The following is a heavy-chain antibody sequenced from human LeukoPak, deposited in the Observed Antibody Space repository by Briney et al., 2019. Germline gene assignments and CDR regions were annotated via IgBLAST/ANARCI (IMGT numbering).Heavy chain of an antibody. CDR1: GYTLTELS. Sequence: ASVKVSCKVSGYTLTELSMHWVRQAPGKGLEWMGGFDPEDGETIYAQKFQGRVTMTEDTSTDTAYMELSSLRSEDTAVYYCATQGIQLWLRKDYYYYYMDVWGKGTTVTVSS. D-gene: IGHD5-18*01. CDR3: ATQGIQLWLRKDYYYYYMDV. V-gene: IGHV1-24*01. J-gene: IGHJ6*03. CDR2: FDPEDGET.